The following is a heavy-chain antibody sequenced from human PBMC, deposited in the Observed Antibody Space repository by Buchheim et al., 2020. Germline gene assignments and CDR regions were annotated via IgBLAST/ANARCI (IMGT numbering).Heavy chain of an antibody. Sequence: QVQLVESGGGVVQPGRSLRLSCAASGFTFSSYGMHWVRQAPGKGLEWVAVISYDGSNKYYADSLKGRFTISRDNSKNTLYLQMNSLRAEDTAVYYCAKEYDYVWGSYSYYFDYWGQGTL. V-gene: IGHV3-30*18. CDR2: ISYDGSNK. D-gene: IGHD3-16*01. J-gene: IGHJ4*02. CDR3: AKEYDYVWGSYSYYFDY. CDR1: GFTFSSYG.